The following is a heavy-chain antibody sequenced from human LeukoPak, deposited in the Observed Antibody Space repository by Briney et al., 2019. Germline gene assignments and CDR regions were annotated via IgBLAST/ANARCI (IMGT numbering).Heavy chain of an antibody. CDR3: ARRRGTGTTDNWFDP. D-gene: IGHD1-7*01. CDR1: GFTFSNYW. CDR2: INSDGSST. J-gene: IGHJ5*02. Sequence: GGSLRLSCAASGFTFSNYWMHWVRQAPGKGLVWVSRINSDGSSTSYADSVKGRFTISRDNAKNTLYPQMNSLRAEDTAVYYCARRRGTGTTDNWFDPWGQGTLVTVSS. V-gene: IGHV3-74*01.